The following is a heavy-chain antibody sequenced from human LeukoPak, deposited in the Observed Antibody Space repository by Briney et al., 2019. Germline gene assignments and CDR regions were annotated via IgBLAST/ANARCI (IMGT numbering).Heavy chain of an antibody. Sequence: SETLSLTCTVSGGSISSYYWSWIRQPPGKGLEWIGYIYYSGSTNYNPSLKSRVTISVDTSKNQFSLKLSSVTAADTAVYYCARERESGSSWYDYWGQGTLVTVSS. V-gene: IGHV4-59*01. CDR1: GGSISSYY. CDR3: ARERESGSSWYDY. J-gene: IGHJ4*02. D-gene: IGHD6-13*01. CDR2: IYYSGST.